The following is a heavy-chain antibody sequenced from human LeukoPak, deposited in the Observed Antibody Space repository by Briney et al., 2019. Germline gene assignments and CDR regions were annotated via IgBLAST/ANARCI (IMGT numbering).Heavy chain of an antibody. CDR3: ARDMVRGVITDALDY. Sequence: PGGSLRLSCAASGFTFSGYGMHWVRQAPGKGLEWVAVIWYDESNKYYADSVKGRFTISRDNSKNTLYLQMNSLRAEDTAVYYCARDMVRGVITDALDYWGQGTLVTVSS. J-gene: IGHJ4*02. D-gene: IGHD3-10*01. CDR2: IWYDESNK. V-gene: IGHV3-33*01. CDR1: GFTFSGYG.